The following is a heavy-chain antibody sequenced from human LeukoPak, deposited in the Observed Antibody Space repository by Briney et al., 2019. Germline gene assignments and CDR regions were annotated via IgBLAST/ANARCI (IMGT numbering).Heavy chain of an antibody. CDR2: ISSSGSTR. CDR3: AELGITMIGGV. D-gene: IGHD3-10*02. CDR1: GFTFSSYE. J-gene: IGHJ6*04. V-gene: IGHV3-48*03. Sequence: PGGSLRLSCEASGFTFSSYEMNWVRQAPGKGLEWISYISSSGSTRYYADSVKGRFTNSRDNARNSLYLQMNSLRAEDTAVYYCAELGITMIGGVWGKGTTVTISS.